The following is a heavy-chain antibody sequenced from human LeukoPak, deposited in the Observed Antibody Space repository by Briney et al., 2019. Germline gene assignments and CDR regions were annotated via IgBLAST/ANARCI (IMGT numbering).Heavy chain of an antibody. Sequence: GGSLRLSCAASGFTFSSYSMNWVRQAPGKGLEWVSSISSSSSYIYYADSVRGRFTISRDNAKNSLFLQMNSLRAEDTAVYYCARDRPRGYDSSTFDYWGQGTLVTVSS. CDR3: ARDRPRGYDSSTFDY. CDR1: GFTFSSYS. D-gene: IGHD3-22*01. J-gene: IGHJ4*02. V-gene: IGHV3-21*01. CDR2: ISSSSSYI.